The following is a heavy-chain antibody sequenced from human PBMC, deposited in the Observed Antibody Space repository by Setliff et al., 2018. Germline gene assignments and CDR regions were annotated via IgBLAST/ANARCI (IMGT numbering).Heavy chain of an antibody. J-gene: IGHJ4*02. CDR1: GFTFSAYG. CDR2: ISGSGGST. CDR3: AKDISRTGYYYLDY. V-gene: IGHV3-23*01. Sequence: GGSLRLSCAASGFTFSAYGMSWVRQAPGKGLEWVSAISGSGGSTYYADSVKGRFTISRDNAKDTLYLQMNSLRAEDTAVYYCAKDISRTGYYYLDYWGRGTLVTVSS. D-gene: IGHD3-9*01.